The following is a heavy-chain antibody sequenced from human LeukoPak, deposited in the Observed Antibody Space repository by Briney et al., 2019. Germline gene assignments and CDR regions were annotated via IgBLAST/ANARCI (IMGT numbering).Heavy chain of an antibody. CDR1: GGSISSGGYS. CDR2: IYHSGST. Sequence: SETLSLTCAVSGGSISSGGYSWSRIRQPPGKGLEWIGYIYHSGSTYYNPSLKGRVTISVDRSKNQFSLKLSSVTAADTAVYYCAREDCSGGSCYYYYWGQGTLVTVSS. D-gene: IGHD2-15*01. V-gene: IGHV4-30-2*01. CDR3: AREDCSGGSCYYYY. J-gene: IGHJ4*02.